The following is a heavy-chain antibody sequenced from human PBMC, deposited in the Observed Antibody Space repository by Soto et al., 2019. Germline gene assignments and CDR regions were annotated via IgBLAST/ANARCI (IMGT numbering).Heavy chain of an antibody. V-gene: IGHV3-30-3*01. CDR3: ARDPATEVYYYDSSAYNDAFDI. J-gene: IGHJ3*02. Sequence: PGGSLRLSCAASGFTFSSYAMHWVRQAPGKGLEWVAVISYDGSNKYYADSVKGRFTISRDNSKNTLYLQMNSLRAEDTAVYYCARDPATEVYYYDSSAYNDAFDIWGQGTMVTVSS. CDR2: ISYDGSNK. CDR1: GFTFSSYA. D-gene: IGHD3-22*01.